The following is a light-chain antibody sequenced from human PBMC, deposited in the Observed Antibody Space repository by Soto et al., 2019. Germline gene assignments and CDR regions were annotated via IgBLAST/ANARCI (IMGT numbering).Light chain of an antibody. CDR3: QQYGSLSWT. Sequence: EIVLTQSPGTMSLSPGERAPLACRASQNVDSNYLAWYQQKPGQAPRLIIFGASGRATGIPDRFSGSGSGTDFTLTISRLEPEDFAVYYCQQYGSLSWTFGQGTKVDI. CDR2: GAS. J-gene: IGKJ1*01. CDR1: QNVDSNY. V-gene: IGKV3-20*01.